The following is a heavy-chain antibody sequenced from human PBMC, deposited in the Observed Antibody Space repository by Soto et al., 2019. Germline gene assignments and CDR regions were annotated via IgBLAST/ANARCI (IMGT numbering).Heavy chain of an antibody. CDR2: IYYSGST. CDR1: GSSISSGGYY. D-gene: IGHD1-1*01. Sequence: QVQLQESGPGLVKPSQTLSLTCTVSGSSISSGGYYWSWIRQHPGKGLEWIGYIYYSGSTYYNPSLMIRVTISVDTSKNQFSLKLRSVTAADTAVYYCATGHKLGRWLDPSPFDPRGQGTLVTVSS. V-gene: IGHV4-31*03. J-gene: IGHJ5*02. CDR3: ATGHKLGRWLDPSPFDP.